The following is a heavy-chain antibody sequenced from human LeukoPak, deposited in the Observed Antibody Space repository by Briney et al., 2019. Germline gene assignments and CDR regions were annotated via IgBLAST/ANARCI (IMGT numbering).Heavy chain of an antibody. CDR3: ARHRGSGSPYFDY. CDR1: GGSISSYY. J-gene: IGHJ4*02. D-gene: IGHD3-10*01. CDR2: IYYSGST. Sequence: SETLSLTCTVSGGSISSYYWSWIRQPPGKGLEWIGYIYYSGSTKYNPSLKSRVTMTVDTSKNQFSLKLGSVTAADTAVYYCARHRGSGSPYFDYWGQGTLVTVSS. V-gene: IGHV4-59*08.